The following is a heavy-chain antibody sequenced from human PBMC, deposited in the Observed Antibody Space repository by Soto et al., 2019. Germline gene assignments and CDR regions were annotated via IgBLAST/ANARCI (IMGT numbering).Heavy chain of an antibody. CDR2: IIPIFGTA. J-gene: IGHJ6*02. CDR3: ARDQQQLVRRHYYYGMDV. V-gene: IGHV1-69*13. CDR1: GGTFSSYA. Sequence: GASVKVFCKASGGTFSSYAISWVRQAPGQGLEWMGGIIPIFGTANYAQKFQGRVTITADESTSTAYMELSSLRSEDTAVYYCARDQQQLVRRHYYYGMDVWGQGTTVTVSS. D-gene: IGHD6-13*01.